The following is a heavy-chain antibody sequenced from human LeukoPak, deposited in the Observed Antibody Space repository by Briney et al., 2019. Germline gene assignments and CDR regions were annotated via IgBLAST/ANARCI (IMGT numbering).Heavy chain of an antibody. J-gene: IGHJ4*02. CDR3: AKAGGIAARLNLGDYFDY. CDR1: GFTFDGYA. Sequence: PGRSLRLSCAASGFTFDGYAMHWVRQAPGKGLEWVSGISWNSGSIGYADSVKGRFTISRDNAKNSLYLQMNSLRAEDTALYYCAKAGGIAARLNLGDYFDYWGQGTLVTVSS. V-gene: IGHV3-9*01. D-gene: IGHD6-6*01. CDR2: ISWNSGSI.